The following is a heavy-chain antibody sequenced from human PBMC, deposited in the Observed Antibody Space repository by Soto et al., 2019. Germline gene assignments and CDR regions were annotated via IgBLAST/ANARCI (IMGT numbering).Heavy chain of an antibody. V-gene: IGHV6-1*01. CDR2: TYYRSKWYY. CDR3: ARGEQYSGRIFDY. D-gene: IGHD1-26*01. Sequence: QVQLQQSGPGLVKPSQTLSLTCAITGDSVSSNSAGWSWVRQSPSRGLEWLGRTYYRSKWYYEYAVSVRGRITLNPDTSKNQYSLPLNSVTPEDTAVYFCARGEQYSGRIFDYWGQGTLVTVSS. J-gene: IGHJ4*01. CDR1: GDSVSSNSAG.